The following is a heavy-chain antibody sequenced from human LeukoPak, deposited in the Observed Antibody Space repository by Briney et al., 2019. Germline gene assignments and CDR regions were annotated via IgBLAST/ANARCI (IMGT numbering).Heavy chain of an antibody. J-gene: IGHJ4*02. Sequence: QSGGSLRLSCAASGFTFSSYAMHRVRQAPGKGLEWVAVISYDGSNKYYADSVKGRFTISRDNSKNTLYLQMNSLRAEDTAVYYCARLTVTTGYFDYWGQGTLVTVSS. CDR2: ISYDGSNK. CDR3: ARLTVTTGYFDY. D-gene: IGHD4-17*01. CDR1: GFTFSSYA. V-gene: IGHV3-30*04.